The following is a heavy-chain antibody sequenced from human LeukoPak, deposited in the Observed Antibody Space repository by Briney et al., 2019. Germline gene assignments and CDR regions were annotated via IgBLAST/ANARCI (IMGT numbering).Heavy chain of an antibody. J-gene: IGHJ6*03. CDR2: IKQAGSEK. Sequence: PGGSLRLSCAASGFTFSSYWMSWVRQAPGKGLEWVANIKQAGSEKYYVDAVKGRFTISRDNAKNSLYLQMNSLRAEDTAVYYCARVFEYYYMDVWGKGTTVTVSS. V-gene: IGHV3-7*01. D-gene: IGHD3-3*01. CDR3: ARVFEYYYMDV. CDR1: GFTFSSYW.